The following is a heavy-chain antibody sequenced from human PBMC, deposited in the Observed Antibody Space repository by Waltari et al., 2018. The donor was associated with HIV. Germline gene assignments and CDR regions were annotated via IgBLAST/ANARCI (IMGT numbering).Heavy chain of an antibody. D-gene: IGHD3-10*01. CDR3: VRDDPGYGPIDY. CDR2: IRRGNNEK. CDR1: GLGFRYYS. Sequence: DVYLVESGGGVVPTGRSMRLTCEASGLGFRYYSPNWVRQSPMRGLEWVASIRRGNNEKNYLDSVRGRFVISRDNSESSVYLQMDSLREEDTATYFCVRDDPGYGPIDYWGQGTLVTV. V-gene: IGHV3-21*04. J-gene: IGHJ4*02.